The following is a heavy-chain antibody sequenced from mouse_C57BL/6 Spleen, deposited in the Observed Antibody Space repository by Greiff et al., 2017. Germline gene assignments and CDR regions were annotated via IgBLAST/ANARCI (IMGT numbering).Heavy chain of an antibody. J-gene: IGHJ3*01. CDR1: GYTFTSYW. D-gene: IGHD2-4*01. CDR3: ARVPIYYEYDWFAY. CDR2: IHPNSGST. Sequence: QVQLQQPGAELVKPGASVKLSCKASGYTFTSYWMHWVKQRPGQGLEWIGMIHPNSGSTNYNEKFKSKATLTVDKSSSTAYMQLSSLTSEDSAVYYCARVPIYYEYDWFAYWGHGTLVTVSA. V-gene: IGHV1-64*01.